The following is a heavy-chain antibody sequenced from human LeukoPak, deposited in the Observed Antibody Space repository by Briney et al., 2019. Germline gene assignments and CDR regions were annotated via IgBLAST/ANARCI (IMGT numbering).Heavy chain of an antibody. D-gene: IGHD3-16*01. CDR2: INQGGSDK. V-gene: IGHV3-7*01. CDR3: ARDRIGGLDY. J-gene: IGHJ4*01. CDR1: EFTFSSYW. Sequence: EGSLRLSCEDSEFTFSSYWMSWVRQAPGKGLEWVANINQGGSDKYYVDSVKGRFTISRDNAKKSLYLQLSSLRAEDTAVYYCARDRIGGLDYWGHGTRVTVSS.